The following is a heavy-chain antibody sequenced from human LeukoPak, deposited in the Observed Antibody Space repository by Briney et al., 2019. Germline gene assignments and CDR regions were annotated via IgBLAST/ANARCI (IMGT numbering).Heavy chain of an antibody. CDR3: ASEGVVGATAHFDY. D-gene: IGHD1-26*01. Sequence: GGSLRLSCAASGFSFSRYGMNWVRQAPGKGLEWVSSIDVGSYAYYADSVKGRFTISRDNAKNSLYLQMNSLRVEDTAVYYCASEGVVGATAHFDYWGQGALVTVSS. CDR2: IDVGSYA. CDR1: GFSFSRYG. J-gene: IGHJ4*02. V-gene: IGHV3-21*06.